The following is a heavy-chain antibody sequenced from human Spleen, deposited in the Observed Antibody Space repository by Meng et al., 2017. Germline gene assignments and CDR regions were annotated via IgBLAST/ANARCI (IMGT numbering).Heavy chain of an antibody. CDR2: INPNSGGT. CDR1: GYTFTDYY. D-gene: IGHD6-25*01. Sequence: QGQLVQSGAEVKKPGASVKVPCKTSGYTFTDYYMHWVRQAPGQGLEWMGRINPNSGGTNYAQKFQGRVSMTGDTSISTAYVELSGLRSDDTAMYYCARDEDISAAGKLFGDYWGQGTLVTVFS. J-gene: IGHJ4*02. CDR3: ARDEDISAAGKLFGDY. V-gene: IGHV1-2*06.